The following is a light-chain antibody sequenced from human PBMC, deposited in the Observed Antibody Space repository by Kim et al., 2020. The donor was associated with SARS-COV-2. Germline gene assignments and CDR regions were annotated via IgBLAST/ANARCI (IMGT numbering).Light chain of an antibody. CDR3: QQRSNWPLT. V-gene: IGKV3-11*01. Sequence: LVLTQSPATLSLSPGERATLSCRASQSVSSYLAWYQQKPGQAPRLLIYDAFNRATGIPARFSGSGSGTDFTLTISSLEPEDFAVYYCQQRSNWPLTFGGGTKVDIK. CDR1: QSVSSY. CDR2: DAF. J-gene: IGKJ4*01.